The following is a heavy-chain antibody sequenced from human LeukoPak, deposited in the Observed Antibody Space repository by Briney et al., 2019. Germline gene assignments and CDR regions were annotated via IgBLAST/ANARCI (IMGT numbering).Heavy chain of an antibody. CDR2: ISSSSSTI. Sequence: GGSLRLSCAASGFTFSSYSMNWVRQAPGKGLEWVSYISSSSSTIYYADSVKGRFTISRDNAKNSLYLQMNSLRAEDTAVYYCARERCSSTSCYWARWFDPWGQGTLVTVSS. CDR1: GFTFSSYS. J-gene: IGHJ5*02. V-gene: IGHV3-48*04. D-gene: IGHD2-2*01. CDR3: ARERCSSTSCYWARWFDP.